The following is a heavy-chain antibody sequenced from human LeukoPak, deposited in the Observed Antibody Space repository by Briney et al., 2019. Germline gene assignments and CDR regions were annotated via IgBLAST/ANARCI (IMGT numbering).Heavy chain of an antibody. CDR3: ARNLIPEQLVLNF. CDR1: GGSISSSSYY. V-gene: IGHV4-39*06. J-gene: IGHJ4*02. CDR2: IYYSGST. Sequence: SETLSLTCTVSGGSISSSSYYWGWIRQPPGKGLEWIGSIYYSGSTNYNPSLKSRVTMSVDTSKNQFTLNLKSVTPEDTAVYYCARNLIPEQLVLNFWGQGTLVTVSS. D-gene: IGHD6-13*01.